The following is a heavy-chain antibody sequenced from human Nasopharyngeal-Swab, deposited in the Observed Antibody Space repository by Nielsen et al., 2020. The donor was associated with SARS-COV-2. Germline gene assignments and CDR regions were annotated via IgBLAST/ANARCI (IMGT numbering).Heavy chain of an antibody. V-gene: IGHV3-30-3*01. CDR3: ARTDSSGYYPVTYYYYGMDV. CDR2: ISYDGSNK. J-gene: IGHJ6*02. Sequence: VRQAPGKGLEWVAVISYDGSNKYYADSMKGRFTISRDNSKNTLYLQMNSLRAEDTAVYYCARTDSSGYYPVTYYYYGMDVWGQGTTVTVSS. D-gene: IGHD3-22*01.